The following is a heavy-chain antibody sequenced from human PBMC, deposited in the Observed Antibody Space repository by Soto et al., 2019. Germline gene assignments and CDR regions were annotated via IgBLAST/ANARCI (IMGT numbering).Heavy chain of an antibody. Sequence: QVQLQESGPGLVKPSETLSLTCTVSGGSITSYSWNWIRQPPGKGLEWIGYIYSRGRTNYNPSLTGRATMALDTAKNQVSLNGASGTAADTAVYYCAATPRYWGQGRLVTVSS. J-gene: IGHJ4*02. CDR3: AATPRY. CDR1: GGSITSYS. D-gene: IGHD2-15*01. CDR2: IYSRGRT. V-gene: IGHV4-59*01.